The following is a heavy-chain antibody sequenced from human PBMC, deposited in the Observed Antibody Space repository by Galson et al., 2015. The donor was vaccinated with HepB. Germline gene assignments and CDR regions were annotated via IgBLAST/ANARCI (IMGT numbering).Heavy chain of an antibody. CDR2: IYYSGRL. CDR3: ARQPYTSGWLYWYFDL. Sequence: LSLTCTVSGDSISRSNYYWGWIRQPPGKGLEWIGSIYYSGRLFYNPSLKSRVTIPVDTSKNQFSLRLSSVTAADTAVYYCARQPYTSGWLYWYFDLWGRGTLVTVSS. J-gene: IGHJ2*01. V-gene: IGHV4-39*01. CDR1: GDSISRSNYY. D-gene: IGHD6-19*01.